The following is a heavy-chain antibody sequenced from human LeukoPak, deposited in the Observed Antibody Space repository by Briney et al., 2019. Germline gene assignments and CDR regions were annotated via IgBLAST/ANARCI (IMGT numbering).Heavy chain of an antibody. J-gene: IGHJ4*02. Sequence: PSETLSLTCTVSGGSISSGGYYWSWIRQHPGKGLEWIGYIYYSGSTYYNPSLKSRVTISVDTSKNQFSLKLSSVTAADTAVYYRARTARWFGETDWGQGTLVTVSS. D-gene: IGHD3-10*01. CDR3: ARTARWFGETD. V-gene: IGHV4-31*03. CDR2: IYYSGST. CDR1: GGSISSGGYY.